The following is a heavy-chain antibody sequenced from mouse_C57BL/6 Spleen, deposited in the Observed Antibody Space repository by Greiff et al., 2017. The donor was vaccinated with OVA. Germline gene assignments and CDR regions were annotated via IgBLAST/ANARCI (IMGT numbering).Heavy chain of an antibody. V-gene: IGHV1-52*01. CDR1: GYTFTSYW. J-gene: IGHJ3*01. CDR3: AREEGGYRFAY. Sequence: QVQLQQPGAELVRPGSSVKLSCKASGYTFTSYWMHWVKQRPIQGLEWIGNIDPSDSETHYNQKFKDKATLTVDKSSSTAYMQLSSLTSEGSAVYYCAREEGGYRFAYWGQGTLVTVSA. D-gene: IGHD2-2*01. CDR2: IDPSDSET.